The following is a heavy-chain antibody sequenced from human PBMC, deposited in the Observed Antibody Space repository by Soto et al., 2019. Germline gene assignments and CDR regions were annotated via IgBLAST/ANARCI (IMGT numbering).Heavy chain of an antibody. CDR3: ARHRWGSGSYSGLLDF. V-gene: IGHV4-39*01. D-gene: IGHD3-10*01. J-gene: IGHJ4*02. CDR1: GGSISTSSYF. Sequence: QLQLQESGPGLVKPSETLSLTCSVSGGSISTSSYFWGWIRQPPGKGLEWVGAVHYSGSANYRSSLQSRGTLSVDTSQIQFSLRLRSVTAAVTAVYYCARHRWGSGSYSGLLDFWGQGALVTVSS. CDR2: VHYSGSA.